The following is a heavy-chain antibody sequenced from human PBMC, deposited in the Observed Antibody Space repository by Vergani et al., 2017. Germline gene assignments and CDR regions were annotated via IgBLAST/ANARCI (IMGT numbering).Heavy chain of an antibody. CDR1: GFTFSSYG. D-gene: IGHD6-19*01. Sequence: QVQLVESGGGVVQPGRSLRLSCAASGFTFSSYGMHWARQAPGKGLEWVAVISYDGSNKYYADAVKGRFTISRDNSKNTLYLQMNSLRAEDTAVYYCARSSGWYVYYMDVWGKGTTVTVSS. V-gene: IGHV3-30*03. J-gene: IGHJ6*03. CDR2: ISYDGSNK. CDR3: ARSSGWYVYYMDV.